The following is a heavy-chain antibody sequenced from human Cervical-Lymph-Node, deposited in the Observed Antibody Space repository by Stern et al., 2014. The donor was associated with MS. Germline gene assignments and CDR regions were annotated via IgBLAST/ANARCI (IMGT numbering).Heavy chain of an antibody. CDR2: IWYDGSKK. CDR1: GFTFGSYG. D-gene: IGHD5-18*01. J-gene: IGHJ4*02. CDR3: ARDYSYGTFDY. V-gene: IGHV3-33*01. Sequence: QVQLVESGGGVVQPGRSLRLSCAASGFTFGSYGMHWVRQAPGKGLEWVAVIWYDGSKKYYADSVKGRFTISRDDSKNTLYLQMNSLRAEDMAVYYCARDYSYGTFDYWGQGTLVTVSS.